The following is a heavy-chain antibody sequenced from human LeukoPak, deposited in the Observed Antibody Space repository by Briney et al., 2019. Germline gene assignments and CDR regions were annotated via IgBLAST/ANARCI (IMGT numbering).Heavy chain of an antibody. J-gene: IGHJ4*02. CDR2: ISGSGSGGST. Sequence: GGSLRLSCAASGFPLSRSAMSWVRQAPGKGLEWVSNISGSGSGGSTYYTDSVKGRFTISRDNSKNTLYLQMNSLRAEDTAVYYCAKSGYNRFDYWGQGTLVTVSS. V-gene: IGHV3-23*01. D-gene: IGHD5-24*01. CDR3: AKSGYNRFDY. CDR1: GFPLSRSA.